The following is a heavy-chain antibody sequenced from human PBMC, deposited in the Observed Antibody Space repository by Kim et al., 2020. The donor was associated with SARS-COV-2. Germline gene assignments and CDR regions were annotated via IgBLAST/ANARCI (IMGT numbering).Heavy chain of an antibody. Sequence: ASVKVSCKASGYTFTASYIHWIRQAPGQGLEWMGWINPNSGDTHYSQNFQGRVTMTRDTSISTAYMELSGLKSDDTAVYYCARSLGHCGRGSCALWGQGTTVTVSS. D-gene: IGHD2-15*01. CDR2: INPNSGDT. J-gene: IGHJ6*02. CDR1: GYTFTASY. V-gene: IGHV1-2*02. CDR3: ARSLGHCGRGSCAL.